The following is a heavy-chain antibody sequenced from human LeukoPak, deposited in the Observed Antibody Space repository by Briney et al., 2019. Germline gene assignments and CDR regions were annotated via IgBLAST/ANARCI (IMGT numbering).Heavy chain of an antibody. V-gene: IGHV3-23*01. CDR3: ATENTPPRLRYFDWLLGSDY. Sequence: PGGSLRLSCAASGFTFSTYAMSWVRQAPGKGLEWVSVVSGTGGRTYYADSVKGRFTISRDNSKNTLYLQMNSLRAEDTAVYYCATENTPPRLRYFDWLLGSDYWGQGTLVTVSS. D-gene: IGHD3-9*01. CDR2: VSGTGGRT. J-gene: IGHJ4*02. CDR1: GFTFSTYA.